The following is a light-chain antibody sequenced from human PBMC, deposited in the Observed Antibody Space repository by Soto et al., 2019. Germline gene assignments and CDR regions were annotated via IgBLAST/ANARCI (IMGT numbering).Light chain of an antibody. CDR1: QSLRSS. J-gene: IGKJ1*01. CDR3: QQYNNWPQT. CDR2: DAP. V-gene: IGKV3-15*01. Sequence: ETMMTQSPDTLSVSLGERATLSCRASQSLRSSLAWYQQKPGQAPRLLIYDAPTRATGIPARFSGSGSGTDFTLTISGLQSEDFAVYYCQQYNNWPQTFGQGTKV.